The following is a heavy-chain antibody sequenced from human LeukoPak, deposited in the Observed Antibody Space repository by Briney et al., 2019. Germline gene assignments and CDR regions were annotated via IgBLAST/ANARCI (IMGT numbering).Heavy chain of an antibody. V-gene: IGHV3-64D*09. Sequence: PGGSLRLSCSASGFTFSSYAMHWVRQAPGQGLEYVSAINSNGGTTYYSDSVKGRFTISRDNSKNTLYLQMSSLRAEDTAVYYCVKMGTYYYDSSGSNYWGQGTLVTVSS. CDR3: VKMGTYYYDSSGSNY. J-gene: IGHJ4*02. CDR2: INSNGGTT. D-gene: IGHD3-22*01. CDR1: GFTFSSYA.